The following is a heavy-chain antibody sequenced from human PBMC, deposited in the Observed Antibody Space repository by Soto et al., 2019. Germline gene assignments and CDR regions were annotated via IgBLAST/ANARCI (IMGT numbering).Heavy chain of an antibody. Sequence: GSLRLSCAASGFTFSSYDMHWVRQATGKGLEWVSVIGTAGDTYYPGSVKGRFTISRENAKNSLYLQMNSLRAGDTAVYYCARSEGKQRGTIYYYYGMDVWGQGTTVTVSS. D-gene: IGHD3-16*01. V-gene: IGHV3-13*01. CDR2: IGTAGDT. CDR1: GFTFSSYD. J-gene: IGHJ6*02. CDR3: ARSEGKQRGTIYYYYGMDV.